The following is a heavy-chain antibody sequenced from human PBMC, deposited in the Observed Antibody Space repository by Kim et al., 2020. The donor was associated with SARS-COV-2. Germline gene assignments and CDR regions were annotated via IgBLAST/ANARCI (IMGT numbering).Heavy chain of an antibody. CDR1: GGSISSYY. CDR3: ARSRLGDSSGLHLPNWFDP. Sequence: SETLSLTCTVSGGSISSYYWSWIRQPPGKGLEWIGYIYYSGSTNYNPSLKSRVTISVDTSKNQFSLKLSSVTAADTAVYYCARSRLGDSSGLHLPNWFDPWGQGTLVTVSS. J-gene: IGHJ5*02. D-gene: IGHD3-22*01. V-gene: IGHV4-59*13. CDR2: IYYSGST.